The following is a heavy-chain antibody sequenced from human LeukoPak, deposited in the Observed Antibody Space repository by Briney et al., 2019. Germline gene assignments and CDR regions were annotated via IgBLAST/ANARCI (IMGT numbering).Heavy chain of an antibody. D-gene: IGHD3-9*01. V-gene: IGHV3-11*01. CDR1: GFTFSDYY. J-gene: IGHJ4*02. CDR2: ISSSGSTI. Sequence: GGSLRLSCAASGFTFSDYYMNWVRQAPGKGLEWVSYISSSGSTIYYADSVKGRFTISRDNAKNSLYLQMNSLRAEDTAVYYCARDMELRYFDWLPSEGCFDYWGQGTVVTVSS. CDR3: ARDMELRYFDWLPSEGCFDY.